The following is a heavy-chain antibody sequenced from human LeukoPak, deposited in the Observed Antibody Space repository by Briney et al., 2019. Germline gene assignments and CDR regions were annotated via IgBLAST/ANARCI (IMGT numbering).Heavy chain of an antibody. CDR3: ARCPSWRYFDY. CDR1: GYSISSGYY. Sequence: PSETLSLTCTVSGYSISSGYYWGWIRQPPGKGLEWIGSIYHSGSTYYNPSLKSRVTISVDTSKNQFSLKLSSVTAADTAAYYCARCPSWRYFDYWGQGTLVTVSS. CDR2: IYHSGST. V-gene: IGHV4-38-2*02. J-gene: IGHJ4*02.